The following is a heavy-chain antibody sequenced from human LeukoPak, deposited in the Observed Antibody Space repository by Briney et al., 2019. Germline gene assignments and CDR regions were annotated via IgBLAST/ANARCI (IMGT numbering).Heavy chain of an antibody. D-gene: IGHD3-10*01. CDR2: INHSGST. V-gene: IGHV4-39*07. Sequence: SETLSLTCSVSGGSISVSEYCWGWIRQPPGKGLEWIGEINHSGSTNYNPSVKSRVTISVETSKNQFSLKLSSVTAADTAVYYCARGRSPVRGVIKGPSRYYYYGMDVWGQGTTVTVSS. CDR3: ARGRSPVRGVIKGPSRYYYYGMDV. J-gene: IGHJ6*02. CDR1: GGSISVSEYC.